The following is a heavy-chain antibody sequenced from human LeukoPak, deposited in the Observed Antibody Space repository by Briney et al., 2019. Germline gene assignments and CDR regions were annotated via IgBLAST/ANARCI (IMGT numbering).Heavy chain of an antibody. CDR3: ARDYYDSRGKAFDI. D-gene: IGHD3-22*01. Sequence: KPSETLSLTCPVSGDSIGSHYWSWIRQPPGKGLEWIGYIFYVGSTNYNPSLKSRVTISVDTSKNQFSLKLNSVTAADTAVYYCARDYYDSRGKAFDIWGQGTMVTVSS. J-gene: IGHJ3*02. V-gene: IGHV4-59*11. CDR2: IFYVGST. CDR1: GDSIGSHY.